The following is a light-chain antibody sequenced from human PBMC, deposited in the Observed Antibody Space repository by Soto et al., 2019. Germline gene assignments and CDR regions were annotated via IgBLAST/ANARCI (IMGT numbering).Light chain of an antibody. V-gene: IGKV3-20*01. Sequence: ELVLTQSPGSLSLSPGESATLSCRASQSVSSSYLAWYQQKPGQAPRLLIYAASSRATGIPDRFSGSGSGTDFTLTISSLQPEDFATYFCLQYQTYRTFGQGTKVDI. J-gene: IGKJ1*01. CDR2: AAS. CDR1: QSVSSSY. CDR3: LQYQTYRT.